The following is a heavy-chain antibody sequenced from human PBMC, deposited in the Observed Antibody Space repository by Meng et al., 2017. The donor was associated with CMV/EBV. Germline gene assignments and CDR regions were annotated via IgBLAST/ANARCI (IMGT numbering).Heavy chain of an antibody. CDR2: IYPGDPDT. CDR1: GYSFTSYW. Sequence: GESLKISCKGSGYSFTSYWIGWVRQMPGKGLEWMGIIYPGDPDTRYSPSFQGQVTISADKSISTAYLQWSSLKASDTAMYYSARLVCTNGVCYPLDYWGQGTLVTVSS. J-gene: IGHJ4*02. V-gene: IGHV5-51*01. CDR3: ARLVCTNGVCYPLDY. D-gene: IGHD2-8*01.